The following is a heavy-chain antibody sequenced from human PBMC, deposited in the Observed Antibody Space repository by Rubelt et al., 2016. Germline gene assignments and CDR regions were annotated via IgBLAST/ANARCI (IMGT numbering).Heavy chain of an antibody. Sequence: QVQLVQSGAEVKKPGASVKVSCKASGYTFTTYGINWVRQAPGQGLEWMGWISAYNGNTNHAQKLQGRVTMTTETSTSTAYMELRSLRSDETAVYYCAREAYSGRYPLIDYWGQGTLVTVSS. J-gene: IGHJ4*02. CDR3: AREAYSGRYPLIDY. CDR1: GYTFTTYG. D-gene: IGHD1-26*01. V-gene: IGHV1-18*01. CDR2: ISAYNGNT.